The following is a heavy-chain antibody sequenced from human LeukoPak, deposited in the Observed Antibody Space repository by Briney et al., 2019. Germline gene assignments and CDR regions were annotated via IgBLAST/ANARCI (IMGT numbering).Heavy chain of an antibody. V-gene: IGHV3-23*01. J-gene: IGHJ4*02. CDR3: AKNGAAPKVYYFHY. Sequence: GGSLRLSCAACRFTFSNYAMSWVRQAPGKGLEWVSAISGSSGSTYYADSVKGRFTISRDNSKNTLYLQVNSLRAEDTAVYYCAKNGAAPKVYYFHYWGQGTLVTVSS. CDR1: RFTFSNYA. D-gene: IGHD6-13*01. CDR2: ISGSSGST.